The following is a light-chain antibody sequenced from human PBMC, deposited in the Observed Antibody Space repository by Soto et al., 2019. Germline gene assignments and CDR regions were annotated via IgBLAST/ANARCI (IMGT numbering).Light chain of an antibody. CDR3: TAWDDSLRGRV. CDR1: SSNVGSNY. V-gene: IGLV1-47*01. Sequence: QPVLTQPPSASGAPGQRVTISCSGSSSNVGSNYLYWYQQLPGTGPKLLIYRNNQRPSGVPDRFSGSKSGTSASLAISGLRSEDEADYYCTAWDDSLRGRVFGGGTKLTVL. CDR2: RNN. J-gene: IGLJ2*01.